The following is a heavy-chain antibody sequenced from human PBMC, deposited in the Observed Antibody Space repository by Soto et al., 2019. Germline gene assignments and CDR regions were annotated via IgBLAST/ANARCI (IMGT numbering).Heavy chain of an antibody. D-gene: IGHD3-10*01. CDR2: ISYDGSNK. CDR3: ARDGSDTWNYYYGLDV. CDR1: GFTFSNYA. J-gene: IGHJ6*02. Sequence: QVQLVESGGGVVQPGRSLRLSCAASGFTFSNYAMDWVRQAPGKGLEWVAVISYDGSNKQYTDPVKGRFTISRDNSKNTMYLQMNSLRVDDTAVYYCARDGSDTWNYYYGLDVWGQGTTVTVSS. V-gene: IGHV3-30-3*01.